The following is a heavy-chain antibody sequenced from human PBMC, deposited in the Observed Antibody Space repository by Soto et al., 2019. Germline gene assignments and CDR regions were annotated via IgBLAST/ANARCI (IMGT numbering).Heavy chain of an antibody. J-gene: IGHJ4*02. D-gene: IGHD3-10*01. CDR2: MNPNSGNT. CDR3: ARGGVFFFAAPTNPFDY. V-gene: IGHV1-8*02. Sequence: ASVKVSCKASGYTFNSYGISWVRQATGQGLEWMGWMNPNSGNTGYAQKFQGRVTMTRNTSISTAYMELSSLRSEDTAVYYCARGGVFFFAAPTNPFDYWGQGTLVTVSS. CDR1: GYTFNSYG.